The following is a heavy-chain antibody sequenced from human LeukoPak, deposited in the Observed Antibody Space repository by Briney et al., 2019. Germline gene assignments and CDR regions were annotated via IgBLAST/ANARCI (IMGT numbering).Heavy chain of an antibody. Sequence: ASVKVSCKASGYTFTGYYMHWVRQATGQGLEWMGWMNPNSGNTGYAQKFQGRVTMTRNTSISTAYMELSSLRSEDTAVYYCASRPMVRGVATAVDYWGQGTLVTVSS. CDR2: MNPNSGNT. CDR1: GYTFTGYY. J-gene: IGHJ4*02. CDR3: ASRPMVRGVATAVDY. D-gene: IGHD3-10*01. V-gene: IGHV1-8*02.